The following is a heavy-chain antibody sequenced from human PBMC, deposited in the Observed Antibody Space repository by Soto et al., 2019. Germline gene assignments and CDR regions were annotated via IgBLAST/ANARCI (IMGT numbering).Heavy chain of an antibody. CDR2: IYYSGST. D-gene: IGHD2-21*02. CDR3: ARERVVTYHYYGLEV. V-gene: IGHV4-59*01. CDR1: GGSMISYY. Sequence: QVQLQESGPGLLKPSETLSLTCTVSGGSMISYYWNWVRQPPGKGLEWIGFIYYSGSTNYNPSLKSRVTMSLDTSKNQFSLKLRSVTAEDTAVYYCARERVVTYHYYGLEVWGQGTTVTVSS. J-gene: IGHJ6*02.